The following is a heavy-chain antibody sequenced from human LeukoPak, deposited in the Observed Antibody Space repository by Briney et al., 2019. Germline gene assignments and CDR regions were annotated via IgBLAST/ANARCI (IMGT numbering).Heavy chain of an antibody. CDR2: IYYTGST. CDR3: ASQKYGGPYPFDS. CDR1: GDSVSSGYYY. V-gene: IGHV4-39*01. D-gene: IGHD4-23*01. Sequence: SETLSLTCTVSGDSVSSGYYYWGWIRQPPGRGLEWIGSIYYTGSTYYNPSLKSRVTKSVDTSKNQFSLKLISLTAADTAVYFCASQKYGGPYPFDSWGQGTLVTVSS. J-gene: IGHJ4*02.